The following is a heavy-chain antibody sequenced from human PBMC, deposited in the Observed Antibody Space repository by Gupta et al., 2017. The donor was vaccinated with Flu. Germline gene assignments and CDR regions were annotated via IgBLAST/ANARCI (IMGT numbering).Heavy chain of an antibody. CDR2: ISYDGSNK. Sequence: QVQLEESGGGVVQPGRSLRLSCAASGFTFSDHGMHWFRQAPGKGLEWVAVISYDGSNKYYADSVKGRFTISRDNSKNTLYLQMNSLRAEDTAVYYCAKDRRRYSGWYGKFYYGMDVWGQGTTVTVSS. J-gene: IGHJ6*02. D-gene: IGHD6-19*01. CDR1: GFTFSDHG. CDR3: AKDRRRYSGWYGKFYYGMDV. V-gene: IGHV3-30*18.